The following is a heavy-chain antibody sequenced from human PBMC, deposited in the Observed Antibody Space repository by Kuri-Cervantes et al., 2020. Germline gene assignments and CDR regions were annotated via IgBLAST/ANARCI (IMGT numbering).Heavy chain of an antibody. Sequence: ASVKVSCKASGYTFTSYYMHWVRQAPGQGLEWMGIINPSGGSTSYAQKLQGRVTMTTDTSTSTAYMELRSLRSDDTAVYYCARVHSSGYYYTYYYGMDVWGQGTTVTVSS. D-gene: IGHD3-22*01. CDR2: INPSGGST. CDR1: GYTFTSYY. J-gene: IGHJ6*02. CDR3: ARVHSSGYYYTYYYGMDV. V-gene: IGHV1-46*01.